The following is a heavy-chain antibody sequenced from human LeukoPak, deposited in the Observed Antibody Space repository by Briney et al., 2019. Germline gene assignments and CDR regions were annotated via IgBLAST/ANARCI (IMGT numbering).Heavy chain of an antibody. J-gene: IGHJ4*02. CDR3: AKMYSSGWYFLFDY. Sequence: GGSLRLSCAASGXTFSSYAVSWVRQAPGKGLEWVSAISGSGGSTYYADSVKGRFTISRDKSKNTLYLQMNSLRAEDTAVYYCAKMYSSGWYFLFDYWGQGTLVTVSS. V-gene: IGHV3-23*01. CDR1: GXTFSSYA. D-gene: IGHD6-19*01. CDR2: ISGSGGST.